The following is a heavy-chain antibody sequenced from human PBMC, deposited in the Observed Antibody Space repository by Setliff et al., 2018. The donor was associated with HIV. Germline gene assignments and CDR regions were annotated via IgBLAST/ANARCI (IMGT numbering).Heavy chain of an antibody. J-gene: IGHJ3*02. CDR3: ARVDCSSTRCYAFDI. CDR1: GYMFTDYY. Sequence: ASVKVSCKASGYMFTDYYIHWVRQAPGQGLEWMGWINPKSGDTKYGQSFQGRVTMTRDTSIRAAYMDLSRLRSDDTAVYYCARVDCSSTRCYAFDIWGQGTMVTVSS. D-gene: IGHD2-2*01. CDR2: INPKSGDT. V-gene: IGHV1-2*02.